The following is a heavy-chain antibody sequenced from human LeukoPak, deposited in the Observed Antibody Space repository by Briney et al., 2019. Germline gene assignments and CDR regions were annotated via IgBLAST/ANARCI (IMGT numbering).Heavy chain of an antibody. CDR2: IYYSGST. V-gene: IGHV4-39*01. CDR1: GGSISSSSYY. D-gene: IGHD6-13*01. Sequence: PSETLSLTCTVSGGSISSSSYYWGWIRQPPGKGLEWIGSIYYSGSTYYNPSLKSRVTISVDTSKNQFSLKLSSVTAADTAAYYCARRAAGSEGDDYYYYYYMDVWGKGTTVTVSS. CDR3: ARRAAGSEGDDYYYYYYMDV. J-gene: IGHJ6*03.